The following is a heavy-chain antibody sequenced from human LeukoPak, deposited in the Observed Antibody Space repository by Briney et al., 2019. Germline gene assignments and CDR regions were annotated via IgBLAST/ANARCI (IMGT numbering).Heavy chain of an antibody. Sequence: SDTLSLTCAVCGDSFSCCYWSWLRHPPGKGVEWIREINHSGNTNYNPSLKGRVTISVDTSKNQFSLKLSSVTAADTAVYYCAECAAAGGRTCWFDPWGQGTLVTVSS. V-gene: IGHV4-34*01. CDR2: INHSGNT. J-gene: IGHJ5*02. CDR3: AECAAAGGRTCWFDP. CDR1: GDSFSCCY. D-gene: IGHD6-13*01.